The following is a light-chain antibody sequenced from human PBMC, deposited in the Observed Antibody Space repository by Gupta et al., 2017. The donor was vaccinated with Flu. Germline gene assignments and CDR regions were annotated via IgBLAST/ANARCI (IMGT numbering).Light chain of an antibody. V-gene: IGKV1-9*01. Sequence: QVPPSPSFLSASVGDRVTITCRASQGISTYLAWYQQKPGRGPQLLIFSASTLHSGVPSRFSGSGSGTEFTLTITSLQPEDFATYYCQQFNSYPLTFGGGTKVEIK. CDR3: QQFNSYPLT. CDR2: SAS. J-gene: IGKJ4*01. CDR1: QGISTY.